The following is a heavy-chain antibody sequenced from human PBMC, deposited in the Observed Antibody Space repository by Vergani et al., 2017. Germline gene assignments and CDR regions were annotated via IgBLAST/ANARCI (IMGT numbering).Heavy chain of an antibody. CDR1: GFTFNHYA. CDR3: AKANPRNSGYDYLYYYHAMDV. CDR2: ISGSGGST. J-gene: IGHJ6*02. D-gene: IGHD5-12*01. V-gene: IGHV3-23*04. Sequence: VHLVESGGGVVQPGRSLRLSCAASGFTFNHYAMNGVRQAPGKGLEWVSGISGSGGSTYYAGSVKGRFTISRDSSKNTLYLQMNSLSAGDTAVYYCAKANPRNSGYDYLYYYHAMDVWGQGTTVTVSS.